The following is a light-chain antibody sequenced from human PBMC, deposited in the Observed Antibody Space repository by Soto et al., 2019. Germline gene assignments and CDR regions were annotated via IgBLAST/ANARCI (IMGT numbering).Light chain of an antibody. J-gene: IGKJ1*01. Sequence: EIVMTQSPASLSVSPGEGATLSCRASQSVTSNLAWYQQKPGQAPRLLIYGASTRATGVPARFSGSGSGTELTLTDRSLQSEYVAVHYCHHYNNWPPWTFGQGTKVEIK. CDR3: HHYNNWPPWT. CDR2: GAS. V-gene: IGKV3-15*01. CDR1: QSVTSN.